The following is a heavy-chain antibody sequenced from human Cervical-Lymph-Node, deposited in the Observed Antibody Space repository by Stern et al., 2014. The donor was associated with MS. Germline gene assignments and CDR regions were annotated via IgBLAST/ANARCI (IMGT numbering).Heavy chain of an antibody. D-gene: IGHD3-10*01. Sequence: VQLEESGGGVVQPGRSLRLSCVVSGFSFSTYAIHWVRQAPGKGLEWVAFVSYDGTQRNSTDSVKARFPISRDNSKNTLYLHMNSLRDEDTAVYFCARGGRGVGLEYWGQGALVTVSS. CDR1: GFSFSTYA. CDR3: ARGGRGVGLEY. CDR2: VSYDGTQR. J-gene: IGHJ4*02. V-gene: IGHV3-30-3*01.